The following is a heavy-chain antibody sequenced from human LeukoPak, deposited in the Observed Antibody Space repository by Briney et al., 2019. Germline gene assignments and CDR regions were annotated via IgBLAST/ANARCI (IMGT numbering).Heavy chain of an antibody. D-gene: IGHD3-3*02. CDR2: ISGSGGST. CDR3: ATFSHADGACQVEVYFDY. Sequence: HPGGSLRLSCAASGFTFSSYAMSWVRQAPGKGLEWVSAISGSGGSTYYADSVKGRFTISRDNSKNTLYLQMNSLRAEDTAVYYCATFSHADGACQVEVYFDYWGQGTLVTVSS. CDR1: GFTFSSYA. V-gene: IGHV3-23*01. J-gene: IGHJ4*02.